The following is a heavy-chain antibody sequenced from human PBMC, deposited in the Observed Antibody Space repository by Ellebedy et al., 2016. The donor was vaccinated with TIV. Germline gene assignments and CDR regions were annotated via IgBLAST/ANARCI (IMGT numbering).Heavy chain of an antibody. V-gene: IGHV3-30*02. CDR1: GFTFSSYG. CDR3: AKEYSGSDDYYGMDA. J-gene: IGHJ6*02. Sequence: PGGSLRLSCAASGFTFSSYGMNWVRQAPGKGLEWVAFVRFDGSYKFYAKSLKGRVTISRDNSKKTLSLEMNSLRDEDTAVYYCAKEYSGSDDYYGMDAWGQGTTVTVSS. CDR2: VRFDGSYK. D-gene: IGHD5-12*01.